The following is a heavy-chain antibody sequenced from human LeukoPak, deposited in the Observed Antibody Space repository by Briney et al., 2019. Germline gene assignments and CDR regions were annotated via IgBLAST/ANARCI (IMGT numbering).Heavy chain of an antibody. CDR3: VHYLVTGRRGFDD. D-gene: IGHD2-21*02. CDR2: IYGSDDK. CDR1: GFSLTTSAVG. V-gene: IGHV2-5*01. J-gene: IGHJ4*02. Sequence: SGPTLVKPTQTLTLTCTFSGFSLTTSAVGVGWFRQPPGKPLEWLALIYGSDDKHYSPSLKSRLSVTKDTSKNQVVLTMTNMDPVDAATYYCVHYLVTGRRGFDDWGQGALVTVSS.